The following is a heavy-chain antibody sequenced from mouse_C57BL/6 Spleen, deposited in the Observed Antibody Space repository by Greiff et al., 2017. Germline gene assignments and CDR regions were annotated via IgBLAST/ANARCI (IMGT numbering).Heavy chain of an antibody. CDR2: IDPNSGGT. J-gene: IGHJ4*01. CDR3: ARFITTVAYYAMDY. Sequence: QVQLQQSGAELVKPGASVKLSCKASGYTFTSYWMHWVKQRPGRGLEWIGRIDPNSGGTKYNEKFKSKATLTVDKPSSTAYMQLSSLTSEDSAVYYCARFITTVAYYAMDYWGQGTSVTVSS. D-gene: IGHD1-1*01. V-gene: IGHV1-72*01. CDR1: GYTFTSYW.